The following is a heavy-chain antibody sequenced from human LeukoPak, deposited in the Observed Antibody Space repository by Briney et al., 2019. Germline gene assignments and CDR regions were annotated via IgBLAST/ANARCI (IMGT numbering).Heavy chain of an antibody. CDR1: GFTFSSYA. J-gene: IGHJ3*02. D-gene: IGHD3-22*01. CDR2: ISSNGGST. CDR3: VKAEGSSGYYGAFDI. Sequence: GGSLRLSCSASGFTFSSYAMHWVRQAPGKGLEYVSAISSNGGSTYYADSVKGRFTISRDNSKNTLYLRMSSLRAEDTAVYYCVKAEGSSGYYGAFDIWGQGTMVTVSS. V-gene: IGHV3-64D*06.